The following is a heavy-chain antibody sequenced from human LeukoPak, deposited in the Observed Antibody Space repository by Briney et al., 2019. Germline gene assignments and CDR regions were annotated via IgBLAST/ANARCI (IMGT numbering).Heavy chain of an antibody. CDR3: ARGREYCGGDCYSTFDY. D-gene: IGHD2-21*01. V-gene: IGHV4-59*01. J-gene: IGHJ4*02. CDR2: IYYSGST. CDR1: GGSISSYY. Sequence: SETLSLTXTVSGGSISSYYWSWIRQPPGKGLEWIGYIYYSGSTNYNPSLKSRVTISVDMSKNQFSLKLSSVTAADTAVYYCARGREYCGGDCYSTFDYWGQGTLVSVPS.